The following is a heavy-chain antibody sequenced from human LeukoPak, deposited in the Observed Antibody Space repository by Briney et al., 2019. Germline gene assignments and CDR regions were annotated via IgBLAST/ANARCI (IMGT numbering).Heavy chain of an antibody. CDR3: ARLLGLTNGVDY. CDR2: IYPGDSDT. CDR1: RYSFTIYW. D-gene: IGHD2-8*01. V-gene: IGHV5-51*01. J-gene: IGHJ4*02. Sequence: GESLKISCKGSRYSFTIYWIAWVRQIPGKGLEWMGMIYPGDSDTRYSPSFQGQVTISADKSITTAYLQLSSLKASDTAMYYCARLLGLTNGVDYWGQGTLVTVSS.